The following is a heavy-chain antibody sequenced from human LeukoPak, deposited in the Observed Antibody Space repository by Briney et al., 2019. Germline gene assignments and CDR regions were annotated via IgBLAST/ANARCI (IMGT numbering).Heavy chain of an antibody. CDR3: ARVEGVPRRADY. Sequence: ASVKVSCKGSGYIITSYGISWVRQAPGQGLEWMGWISAYNGNTNYAQRLQGRVTMTTDTSTTTAYMELRSLRSDDTAVYYCARVEGVPRRADYWGQGTLVTVSS. CDR1: GYIITSYG. J-gene: IGHJ4*02. D-gene: IGHD3-10*01. V-gene: IGHV1-18*01. CDR2: ISAYNGNT.